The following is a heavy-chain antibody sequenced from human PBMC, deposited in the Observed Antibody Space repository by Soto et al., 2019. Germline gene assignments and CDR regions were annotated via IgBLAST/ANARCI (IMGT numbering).Heavy chain of an antibody. V-gene: IGHV3-23*01. CDR2: ISGSGGST. D-gene: IGHD1-7*01. CDR3: ANWQNRYNWNLHAFDI. CDR1: GFTFSSYA. Sequence: PGGSLRLSCAASGFTFSSYAMSWVRQAPGKGLEWVSAISGSGGSTYYADSVKGRFTISRDNSKNTLYLQMNSLRAEDTAVYYCANWQNRYNWNLHAFDIWGQGTMVTVSS. J-gene: IGHJ3*02.